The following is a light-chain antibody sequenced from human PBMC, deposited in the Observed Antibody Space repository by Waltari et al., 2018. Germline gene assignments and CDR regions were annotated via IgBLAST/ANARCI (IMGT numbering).Light chain of an antibody. V-gene: IGKV1-8*01. Sequence: AIRMTQSPSSFSASTGDRVTITCRASQGISSYLAWYQQKPGQAPELLIYAASTLQSGVPSRFSGSGSGTDFTLTISCLQSEDFATYFCQHYYNYPWTFGQGTKVEIK. CDR3: QHYYNYPWT. J-gene: IGKJ1*01. CDR2: AAS. CDR1: QGISSY.